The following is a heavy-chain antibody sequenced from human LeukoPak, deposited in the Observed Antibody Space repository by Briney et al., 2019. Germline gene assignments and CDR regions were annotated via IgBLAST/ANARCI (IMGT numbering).Heavy chain of an antibody. V-gene: IGHV4-59*08. CDR1: GGSISSYY. Sequence: PSETLSLTCTVSGGSISSYYWSWIRQPPGKGLEWIGYIYYSGSTNYNPSLKSRVTISVDTSKNQFSLKLSSVTAADTAVYYCARRPPGTIFGVVTPSYFDYWGQGTLVTVSS. CDR3: ARRPPGTIFGVVTPSYFDY. D-gene: IGHD3-3*01. CDR2: IYYSGST. J-gene: IGHJ4*02.